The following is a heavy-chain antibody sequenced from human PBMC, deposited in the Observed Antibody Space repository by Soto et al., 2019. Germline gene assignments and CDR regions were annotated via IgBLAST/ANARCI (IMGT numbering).Heavy chain of an antibody. V-gene: IGHV4-31*03. CDR3: ARALLPPYSSSSSWFAP. CDR2: IYYSGST. J-gene: IGHJ5*02. CDR1: GGSISSGGYY. Sequence: SETLSLTCTVSGGSISSGGYYWSWIRQHPGKGLEWIGYIYYSGSTYYNPSLKSRVTISVDTSKNQFSLKLGSVTAADTAVYYCARALLPPYSSSSSWFAPWGQGTLVTVSS. D-gene: IGHD6-13*01.